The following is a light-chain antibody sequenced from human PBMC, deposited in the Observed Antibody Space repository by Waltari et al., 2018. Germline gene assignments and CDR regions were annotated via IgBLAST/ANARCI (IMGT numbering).Light chain of an antibody. Sequence: DIQMTQSPSTLSASVGDGVTITCRASQSVDRWLAWYQQIPGQAPNLLLYKAATLETGVPSRFSGSGSGTEFTLPISSLQPDDFATYYCQQYKSYPTFGQGTKVEIK. CDR3: QQYKSYPT. V-gene: IGKV1-5*03. J-gene: IGKJ1*01. CDR1: QSVDRW. CDR2: KAA.